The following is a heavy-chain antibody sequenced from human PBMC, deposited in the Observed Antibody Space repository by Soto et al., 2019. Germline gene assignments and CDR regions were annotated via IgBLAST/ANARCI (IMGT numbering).Heavy chain of an antibody. J-gene: IGHJ4*01. CDR2: MYDGGNT. Sequence: PSETLSLTCTVSNYSMSNPHYWGWIRQPPGKGPEWIASMYDGGNTFYNPSLKSRITMSMDTSKNQFSLKLRFMTAADTAVYYCARAHIMLVAGSSFDYWGPGTLVTVSS. D-gene: IGHD6-19*01. V-gene: IGHV4-38-2*02. CDR3: ARAHIMLVAGSSFDY. CDR1: NYSMSNPHY.